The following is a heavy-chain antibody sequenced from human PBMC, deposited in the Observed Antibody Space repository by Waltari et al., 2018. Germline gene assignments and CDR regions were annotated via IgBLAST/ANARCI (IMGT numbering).Heavy chain of an antibody. CDR3: ATDASQIPPNMPMRGAFDL. V-gene: IGHV1-24*01. D-gene: IGHD2-2*01. Sequence: QVQLVQSGAEVKKPGASVKVACKVSGYTLTELSMHWVRQAPGKGPEWMGGFDTEGGETFYAQMFQGRVTMTEDTSTDTADMGLSSLRSEDSAVNYWATDASQIPPNMPMRGAFDLWGQGTMVTVS. CDR2: FDTEGGET. J-gene: IGHJ3*01. CDR1: GYTLTELS.